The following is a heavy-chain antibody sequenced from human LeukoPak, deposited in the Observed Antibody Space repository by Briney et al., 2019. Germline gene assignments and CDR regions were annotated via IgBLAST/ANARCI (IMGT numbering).Heavy chain of an antibody. Sequence: SETLSLTCTVAGGSMSSSNYYWGWIRQPPGKGLEWIGSIYYSGSTHYNPSLKSRVTISVDTSKKQFFLKLSSVTAADTAVYYCARNVPMVRGVTRLNWFDPWGQGTLVTVSS. CDR2: IYYSGST. V-gene: IGHV4-39*01. D-gene: IGHD3-10*01. CDR3: ARNVPMVRGVTRLNWFDP. J-gene: IGHJ5*02. CDR1: GGSMSSSNYY.